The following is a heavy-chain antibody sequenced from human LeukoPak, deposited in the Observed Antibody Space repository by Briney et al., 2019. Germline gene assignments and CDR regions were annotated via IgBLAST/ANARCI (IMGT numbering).Heavy chain of an antibody. CDR1: GFTFSSYG. D-gene: IGHD3-22*01. CDR3: AKDQEDYYDSSGPWFDP. Sequence: GGSLRLSCAASGFTFSSYGMHWVRQAPGKGLEWVAFIRYDGSNKYYADSVKGRFTISRDNSKNTLYLQMNSLRAEDTAVYYCAKDQEDYYDSSGPWFDPWGQGTLVTVSS. J-gene: IGHJ5*02. CDR2: IRYDGSNK. V-gene: IGHV3-30*02.